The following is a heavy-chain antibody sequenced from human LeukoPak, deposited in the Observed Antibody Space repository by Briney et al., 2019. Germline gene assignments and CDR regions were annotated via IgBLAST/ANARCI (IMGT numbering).Heavy chain of an antibody. V-gene: IGHV3-23*01. CDR1: GFTFSSYG. CDR3: AKPAKTDSADY. J-gene: IGHJ4*02. CDR2: INGSGDKT. Sequence: GGSLRLSCAASGFTFSSYGMSWVRQAPGKGLEWVSSINGSGDKTYYADSVKGRFSISRDNSKNTLYLQMNSLRAEDTAVYYCAKPAKTDSADYWGQGTLVTVSS. D-gene: IGHD1-14*01.